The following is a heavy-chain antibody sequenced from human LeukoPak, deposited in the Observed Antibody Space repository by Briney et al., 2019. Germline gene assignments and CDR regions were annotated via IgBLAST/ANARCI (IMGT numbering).Heavy chain of an antibody. CDR2: IKQDGSAK. V-gene: IGHV3-7*04. CDR1: GFPFSSSW. D-gene: IGHD3-16*01. Sequence: GGSLRLSCAASGFPFSSSWMSWVRQAPGKGLEWVANIKQDGSAKFYVDSLKGRFTISRDNAKNSLYLQMSSLRAEDTAVYYCARRGGGFDYWGQGTLVTVSS. CDR3: ARRGGGFDY. J-gene: IGHJ4*02.